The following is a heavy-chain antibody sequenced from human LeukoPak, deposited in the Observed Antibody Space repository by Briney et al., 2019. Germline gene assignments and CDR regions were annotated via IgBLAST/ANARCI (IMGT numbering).Heavy chain of an antibody. CDR3: ARESPGDFDF. J-gene: IGHJ4*02. D-gene: IGHD7-27*01. CDR2: ISPHTGDT. CDR1: GYTXTSYG. Sequence: GASVKVSCKASGYTXTSYGISWVRQXPGQGXEWVGWISPHTGDTNYAQKVQGRVTMTADTSTSTVYMELRSLKSDDAAXYYCARESPGDFDFWGQGTLVTVSS. V-gene: IGHV1-18*01.